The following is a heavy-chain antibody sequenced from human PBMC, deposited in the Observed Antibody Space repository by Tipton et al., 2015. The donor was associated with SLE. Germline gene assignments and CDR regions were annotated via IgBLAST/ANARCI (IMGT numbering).Heavy chain of an antibody. CDR2: ISGSGGST. CDR3: AKDGVWGLWSPMDV. J-gene: IGHJ6*02. Sequence: LSLTCAASGFTFSSYAMSWVRQAPGKGLEWVSAISGSGGSTYYADSVKGRFTISRDNSKNTLYLQMNSLRAEDTAVYYCAKDGVWGLWSPMDVWGQGTTVTVSS. CDR1: GFTFSSYA. D-gene: IGHD5-18*01. V-gene: IGHV3-23*01.